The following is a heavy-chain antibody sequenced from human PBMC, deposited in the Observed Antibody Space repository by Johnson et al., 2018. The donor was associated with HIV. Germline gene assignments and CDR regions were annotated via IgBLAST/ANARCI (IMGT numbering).Heavy chain of an antibody. V-gene: IGHV3-30*02. D-gene: IGHD1-1*01. CDR3: ATVWRNEGRHAFDV. J-gene: IGHJ3*01. CDR2: IRYDGSEK. CDR1: GFTFSTYG. Sequence: QVQLVESWGGVVQPGGSLRLSCAASGFTFSTYGIHWVRQAPGKGLEWVAFIRYDGSEKYYVDSVKGRFTISRDNAKKSLYLQMNSLRAEDTAVYFCATVWRNEGRHAFDVWGQGTMVTVSS.